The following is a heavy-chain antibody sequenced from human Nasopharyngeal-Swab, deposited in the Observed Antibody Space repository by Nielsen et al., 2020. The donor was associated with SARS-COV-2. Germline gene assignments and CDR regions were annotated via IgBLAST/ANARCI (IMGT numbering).Heavy chain of an antibody. CDR3: ARDYYDSSGEEEYGVYFDY. J-gene: IGHJ4*02. CDR1: GVTFNSYS. Sequence: GVLKISGAASGVTFNSYSMNWVRQAPGKGLEWVSSISGSSSRIYYADSVKGRFTISRDYAKNSLYLQMNSLRAEDTAVYYCARDYYDSSGEEEYGVYFDYWGQGTLVTVSS. D-gene: IGHD3-22*01. CDR2: ISGSSSRI. V-gene: IGHV3-21*01.